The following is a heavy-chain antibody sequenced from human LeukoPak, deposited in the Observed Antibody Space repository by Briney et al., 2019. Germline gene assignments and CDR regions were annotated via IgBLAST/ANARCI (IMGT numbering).Heavy chain of an antibody. CDR1: GGSFSGYY. CDR3: ARGGRKRTVPQPVDY. Sequence: PSETLSLTCAVYGGSFSGYYWSWIRQPPGTGLEWIGEINHSGSTNYNPSLKSRVTISVDTSKNQFSLKLSSVTAADTAVYYCARGGRKRTVPQPVDYWGQGTLVTVSS. V-gene: IGHV4-34*01. J-gene: IGHJ4*02. D-gene: IGHD1-1*01. CDR2: INHSGST.